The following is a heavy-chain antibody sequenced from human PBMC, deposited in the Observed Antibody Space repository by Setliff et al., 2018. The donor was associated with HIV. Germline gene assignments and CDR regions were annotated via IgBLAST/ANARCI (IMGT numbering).Heavy chain of an antibody. J-gene: IGHJ6*02. CDR2: ISAYNGKT. D-gene: IGHD6-6*01. CDR3: ARTRKSYPPAYGLDV. V-gene: IGHV1-18*01. Sequence: ASVKVSCKASGYTFSDYGISWVRQAPGQGLEWMGWISAYNGKTNSAQKVQGRVTMTTDTSTSTAYMELGSLISDDTAVYYCARTRKSYPPAYGLDVWGQGTTVTVSS. CDR1: GYTFSDYG.